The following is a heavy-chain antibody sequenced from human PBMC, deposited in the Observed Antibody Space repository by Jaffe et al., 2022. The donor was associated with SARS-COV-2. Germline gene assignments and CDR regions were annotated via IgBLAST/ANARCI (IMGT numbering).Heavy chain of an antibody. CDR3: AKDMGWELLARGFGY. J-gene: IGHJ4*02. D-gene: IGHD1-26*01. Sequence: EVQLVESGGGLVQPGRSLRLSCAASGFTFDDYAMHWVRQAPGKGLEWVSGISWNSGSIGYADSVKGRFTISRDNAKNSLYLQMNSLRAEDTALYYCAKDMGWELLARGFGYWGQGTLVTVSS. CDR2: ISWNSGSI. CDR1: GFTFDDYA. V-gene: IGHV3-9*01.